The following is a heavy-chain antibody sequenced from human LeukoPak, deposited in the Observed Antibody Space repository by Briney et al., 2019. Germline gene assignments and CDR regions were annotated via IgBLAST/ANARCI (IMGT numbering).Heavy chain of an antibody. CDR3: AKSKYYDISTGYYPDD. CDR2: VSGSGDDT. D-gene: IGHD3-9*01. J-gene: IGHJ4*02. V-gene: IGHV3-23*01. CDR1: GFIFTSYA. Sequence: GGSLRLSCAASGFIFTSYAMSWVRQAPGKGLEWVSAVSGSGDDTYYPDSVKGWFTISRDNSKNTLYLQMNSLRAEDTAVYYCAKSKYYDISTGYYPDDWGQGTLVTVSS.